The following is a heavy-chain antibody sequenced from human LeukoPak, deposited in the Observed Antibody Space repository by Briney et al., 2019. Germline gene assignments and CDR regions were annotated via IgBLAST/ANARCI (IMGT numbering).Heavy chain of an antibody. V-gene: IGHV3-7*01. Sequence: QPGGSLRLSCAASGFTYSSYWMSWVRQAPGKGLEWVANIKQDGSEKYYVDSVKGRFTISRDNAKNSLYLQMNSLSAEDTAVYYCARERLLGSGNCDYWGQGTLVTVSS. CDR2: IKQDGSEK. CDR3: ARERLLGSGNCDY. CDR1: GFTYSSYW. J-gene: IGHJ4*02. D-gene: IGHD3-10*01.